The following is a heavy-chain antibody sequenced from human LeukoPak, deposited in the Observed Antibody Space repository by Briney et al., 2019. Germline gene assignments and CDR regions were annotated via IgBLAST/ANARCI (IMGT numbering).Heavy chain of an antibody. J-gene: IGHJ4*02. V-gene: IGHV3-30*03. CDR2: ISYDGSNK. CDR3: ARGQEIAAAGTIDY. D-gene: IGHD6-13*01. Sequence: GSLRLSCAASGFTFSSYGMHWVRQAPGKGLEWVAVISYDGSNKYYADSVKGRFTISRDNAKNSLYLQMNSLRAEDTAVYYCARGQEIAAAGTIDYWGQGTLVTVSS. CDR1: GFTFSSYG.